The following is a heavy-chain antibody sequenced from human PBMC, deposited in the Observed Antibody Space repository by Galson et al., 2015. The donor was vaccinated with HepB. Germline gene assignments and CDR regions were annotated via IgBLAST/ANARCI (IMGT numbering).Heavy chain of an antibody. Sequence: SLRLSCAASGFTFSDYYMSWIRQAPGKGLEWVSYISSSGSTIYYADSVKGRFTISRDNAKNSLYLQMNSLRAEDTAVYYCAREPLEYYYDSSGYYPWAFDIWGQGTMVTVSS. V-gene: IGHV3-11*01. J-gene: IGHJ3*02. CDR2: ISSSGSTI. D-gene: IGHD3-22*01. CDR3: AREPLEYYYDSSGYYPWAFDI. CDR1: GFTFSDYY.